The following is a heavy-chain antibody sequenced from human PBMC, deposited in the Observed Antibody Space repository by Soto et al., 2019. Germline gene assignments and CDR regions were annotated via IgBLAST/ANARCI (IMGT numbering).Heavy chain of an antibody. D-gene: IGHD5-12*01. J-gene: IGHJ6*02. CDR1: GGSFSGYY. V-gene: IGHV4-34*01. Sequence: SETLSLTCAVYGGSFSGYYWSWIRQPPGKGLEWIGEINHSGSTNYNPSLKSRVTISVDTSKNQFSLKLSSVTAADTAVYYCARPIVATIYYYYGMDVWGQGTTVTVSS. CDR3: ARPIVATIYYYYGMDV. CDR2: INHSGST.